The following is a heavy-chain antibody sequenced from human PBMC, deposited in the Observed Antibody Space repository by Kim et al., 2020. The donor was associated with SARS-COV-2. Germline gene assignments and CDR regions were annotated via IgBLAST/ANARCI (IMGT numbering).Heavy chain of an antibody. J-gene: IGHJ6*02. D-gene: IGHD5-18*01. CDR1: GDRVSSNSAA. CDR2: TYYRSKWYN. Sequence: SQTLSLTCAISGDRVSSNSAAWNWIRQSPSRGLEWLGRTYYRSKWYNDYAVSVKSRITINPDTSKNQFSLQLNSVTPEDTAVYYCARARSGDSYGHYYYYGMDVWGQGTTVTVSS. CDR3: ARARSGDSYGHYYYYGMDV. V-gene: IGHV6-1*01.